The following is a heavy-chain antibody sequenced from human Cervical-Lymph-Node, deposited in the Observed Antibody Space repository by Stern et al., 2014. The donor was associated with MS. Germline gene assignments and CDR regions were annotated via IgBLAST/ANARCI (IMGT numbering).Heavy chain of an antibody. D-gene: IGHD3-9*01. CDR2: MYYSVST. CDR1: GGSIGSDY. V-gene: IGHV4-59*01. Sequence: VQLVESDPGLVKPSETLSLTCTVSGGSIGSDYWNWIRQSPDKGLEWIGDMYYSVSTNYNPSLESRVTISVDVSKNQFSLRLNSVTAADSAVYYCARGHLRHFAWGRGTLVTVSS. CDR3: ARGHLRHFA. J-gene: IGHJ5*02.